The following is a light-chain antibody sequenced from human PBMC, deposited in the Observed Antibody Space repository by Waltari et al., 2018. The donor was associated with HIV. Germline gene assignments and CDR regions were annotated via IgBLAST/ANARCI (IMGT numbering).Light chain of an antibody. V-gene: IGKV2-28*01. CDR3: LQTLQLTRT. CDR2: LGS. Sequence: IVMTQSPVSLPVTPGEPASISCRSSQSLLHSNGKNYLDWYLQKPGQAPPLLMFLGSSRAAGVPDRFSGSGSGTDFTLKISKLEAEDIGVDYCLQTLQLTRTFGPGTKVDIK. CDR1: QSLLHSNGKNY. J-gene: IGKJ3*01.